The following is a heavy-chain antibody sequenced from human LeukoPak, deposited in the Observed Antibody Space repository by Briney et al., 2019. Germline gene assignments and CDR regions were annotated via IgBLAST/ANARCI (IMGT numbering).Heavy chain of an antibody. CDR1: GFTFSSYA. V-gene: IGHV3-30-3*01. CDR2: ISYDGSNK. CDR3: ARDPQFHAFDI. Sequence: GGSLRLSCAASGFTFSSYAMHWVRQAPGKGLEWVAVISYDGSNKYYADSVKGRFTISRDNSKNTLYLQMNSLRAEDTAVYYCARDPQFHAFDIWGQGTMVTVSS. J-gene: IGHJ3*02.